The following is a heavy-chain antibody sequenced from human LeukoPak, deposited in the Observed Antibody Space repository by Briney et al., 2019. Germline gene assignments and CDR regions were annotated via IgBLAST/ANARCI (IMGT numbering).Heavy chain of an antibody. V-gene: IGHV3-15*01. D-gene: IGHD3-22*01. Sequence: GGSLRLSCAVSGFTFSKAWMSWVRQAPGKGLEWVGRIKSRIDDGTIDYAGPVKGRFTISRDDSKNMLFLVMKTLKTEDTAVYYCTTRSLKYYYEPSADDYFDSWGQGTLVTVSS. CDR2: IKSRIDDGTI. CDR1: GFTFSKAW. J-gene: IGHJ4*02. CDR3: TTRSLKYYYEPSADDYFDS.